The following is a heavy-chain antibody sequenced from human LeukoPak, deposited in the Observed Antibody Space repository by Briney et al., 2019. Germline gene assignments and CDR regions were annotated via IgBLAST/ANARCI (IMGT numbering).Heavy chain of an antibody. V-gene: IGHV3-66*01. J-gene: IGHJ5*02. CDR1: GFTASSNY. Sequence: NPGGSLRLSCAASGFTASSNYMSWVRQAPGKGLEWVSVIYSGGSTYYADSVKGRFTISRDNAKNSLYLQMNSLRAEDTAVYYCARERGGSILTGYTAWGQGTLVTVSS. D-gene: IGHD3-9*01. CDR3: ARERGGSILTGYTA. CDR2: IYSGGST.